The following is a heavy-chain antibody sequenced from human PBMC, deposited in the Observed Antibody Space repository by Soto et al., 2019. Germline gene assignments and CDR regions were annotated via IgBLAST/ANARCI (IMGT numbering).Heavy chain of an antibody. Sequence: QVQLQESGPGLVRPSETLSLTCIVSGGSVSSSGSHWHWIRQPPGKGLEWIGYMTNAGSTKYNPSLESRVTISLDTSKNEFSLKLTSVTAADTAVYYCARWDYYHAMDAWGQGTTVAVSS. CDR1: GGSVSSSGSH. V-gene: IGHV4-61*08. J-gene: IGHJ6*02. CDR2: MTNAGST. CDR3: ARWDYYHAMDA.